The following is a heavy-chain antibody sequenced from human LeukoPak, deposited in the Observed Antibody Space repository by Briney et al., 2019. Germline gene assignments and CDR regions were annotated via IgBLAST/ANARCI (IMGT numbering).Heavy chain of an antibody. D-gene: IGHD1-26*01. CDR2: MNPNSGNT. CDR3: AREVGGTTLDFQH. J-gene: IGHJ1*01. CDR1: GYTFTSYD. V-gene: IGHV1-8*01. Sequence: ASVKVSCKASGYTFTSYDINWVRQATGQGLEWMGWMNPNSGNTGYAQKFQGRVTMTRNTSISTAYMELSRLRSDDTAVYYCAREVGGTTLDFQHWGQGTLVTVSS.